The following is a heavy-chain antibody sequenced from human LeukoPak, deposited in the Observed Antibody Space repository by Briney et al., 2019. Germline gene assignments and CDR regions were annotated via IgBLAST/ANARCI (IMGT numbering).Heavy chain of an antibody. CDR3: ARGLGIASSGYYYYMDV. J-gene: IGHJ6*03. CDR2: IYTSGST. D-gene: IGHD7-27*01. V-gene: IGHV4-61*02. CDR1: GGSISSSSYY. Sequence: PSETLSLTCTVSGGSISSSSYYWSWIRQPAGKGLEWIGRIYTSGSTNYNPSLKSRVTISVDTSKNQFSLKLSSVTAADTAVYYCARGLGIASSGYYYYMDVWGKGTTVTVSS.